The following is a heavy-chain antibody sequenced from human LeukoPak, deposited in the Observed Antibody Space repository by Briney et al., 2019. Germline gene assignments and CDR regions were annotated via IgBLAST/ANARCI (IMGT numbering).Heavy chain of an antibody. Sequence: PSETLSLTCTVSGGSISSYYRSWIRQPPGKGLEWIGYIYYSGSTNYNPSLKSRATISVDTSKNQFSLKLSSVTAADTAVYYCARTRGTSSSCPRDWGQGTLVTVSS. V-gene: IGHV4-59*01. J-gene: IGHJ4*02. CDR2: IYYSGST. CDR3: ARTRGTSSSCPRD. CDR1: GGSISSYY. D-gene: IGHD6-13*01.